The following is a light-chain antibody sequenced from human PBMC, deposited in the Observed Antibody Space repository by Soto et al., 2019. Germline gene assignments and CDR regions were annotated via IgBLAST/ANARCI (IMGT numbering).Light chain of an antibody. Sequence: DIQMTQSPSSLSASVGDRVTITCRASQSISSYLNWYQQKPGKAPKLLIYAASSLQSGVPSRFSGSGSGTDFTLTISSLQPEDFETYYCQPSYSTPLTLGGGPKVDI. V-gene: IGKV1-39*01. CDR1: QSISSY. CDR3: QPSYSTPLT. J-gene: IGKJ4*01. CDR2: AAS.